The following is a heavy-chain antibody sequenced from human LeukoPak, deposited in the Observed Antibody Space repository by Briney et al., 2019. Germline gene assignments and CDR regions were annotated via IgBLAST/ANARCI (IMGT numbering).Heavy chain of an antibody. CDR2: IFYSGST. V-gene: IGHV4-34*12. J-gene: IGHJ3*02. CDR1: GGSFSGYY. CDR3: AKSNGYGLVDI. D-gene: IGHD3-10*01. Sequence: SETLSLTCAVYGGSFSGYYWGWIRQPPGKGLEWIGNIFYSGSTYYSPSLKSRVTISLDTSRNQFSLKLTSVTAADTAVYYCAKSNGYGLVDIWGQGTMVTVSS.